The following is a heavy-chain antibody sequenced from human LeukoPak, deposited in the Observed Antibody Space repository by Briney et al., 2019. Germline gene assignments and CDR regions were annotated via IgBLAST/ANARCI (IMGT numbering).Heavy chain of an antibody. CDR3: ARGATYYDILTGYYTPILPDY. J-gene: IGHJ4*02. CDR2: INPSGGST. V-gene: IGHV1-46*01. Sequence: ASVKVSCKASGYTFTSYYMHWVRQAPGQGLEWMGIINPSGGSTSYAQKFQGRVTMTRDTSTSTVYMELSSLRSEDTAVYYCARGATYYDILTGYYTPILPDYWGQGTLVTVSS. D-gene: IGHD3-9*01. CDR1: GYTFTSYY.